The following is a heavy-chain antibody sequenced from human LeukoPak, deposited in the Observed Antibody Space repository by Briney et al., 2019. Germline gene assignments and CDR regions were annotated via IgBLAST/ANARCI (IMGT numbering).Heavy chain of an antibody. CDR2: FDPEDGET. J-gene: IGHJ3*02. Sequence: ASVKVSCKASGYTLTELSMHWVRQAPGKGLEWMGGFDPEDGETIYAQKFQGRVTMTEDTSTDTAYMELSSLRSEDTAVYYCATDLRTITFGGVIVTGAFDIWGQGTMVTVSS. D-gene: IGHD3-16*02. CDR3: ATDLRTITFGGVIVTGAFDI. CDR1: GYTLTELS. V-gene: IGHV1-24*01.